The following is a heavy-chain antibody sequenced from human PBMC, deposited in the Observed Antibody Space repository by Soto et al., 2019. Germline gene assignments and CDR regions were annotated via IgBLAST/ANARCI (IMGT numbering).Heavy chain of an antibody. V-gene: IGHV3-23*01. CDR2: ISAAGGTT. CDR1: GFTFSTYA. Sequence: PGGSLRLSCVGSGFTFSTYAMSWVRQAPGKGLQWVSAISAAGGTTYYTDSVKGRFTISRDNSKNTLYLQMSGLSVEDTAIYYCAKDAASGWTHNWFDPWGQGTLVTVSS. D-gene: IGHD6-19*01. J-gene: IGHJ5*02. CDR3: AKDAASGWTHNWFDP.